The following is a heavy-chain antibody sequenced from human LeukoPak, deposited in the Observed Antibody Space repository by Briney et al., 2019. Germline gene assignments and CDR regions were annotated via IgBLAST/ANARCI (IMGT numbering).Heavy chain of an antibody. CDR1: GGSFSGYY. D-gene: IGHD3-10*01. CDR2: INHSGST. Sequence: SETLSLTCAVYGGSFSGYYWSWIRQPPGKGLEWIGEINHSGSTNYNPSLKSRVTMSVDTSKNQFSLKLSSVTAADTAVYYCARGGGGLWFGERERLDYWGQGTLVTVSS. V-gene: IGHV4-34*01. J-gene: IGHJ4*02. CDR3: ARGGGGLWFGERERLDY.